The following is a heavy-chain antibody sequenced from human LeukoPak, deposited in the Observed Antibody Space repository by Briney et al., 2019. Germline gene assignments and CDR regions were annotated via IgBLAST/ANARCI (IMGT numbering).Heavy chain of an antibody. J-gene: IGHJ4*02. CDR1: GFTFSSYG. CDR2: IRYDGSNK. Sequence: PGGSLRLSCVASGFTFSSYGMHWVRQAPGKGLEWVAFIRYDGSNKYYADSVKGRFTISRDNSKNTLYLQMNSLRAEDTAVYYCAKDRKYSGSSVDYWGQGTLVTVSS. CDR3: AKDRKYSGSSVDY. V-gene: IGHV3-30*02. D-gene: IGHD1-26*01.